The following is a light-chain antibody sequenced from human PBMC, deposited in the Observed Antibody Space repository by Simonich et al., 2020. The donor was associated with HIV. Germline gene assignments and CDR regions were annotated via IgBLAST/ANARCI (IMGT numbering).Light chain of an antibody. Sequence: DIVMSQSPDSLAVSLGERATINCKSSQSILKRSNNKNYLAWYQQKAGQPPKLLIDWASTRESGVPDRFSGSGSGTDFTLTISSLQAEDVAVYYCQQYYTTPLTFGGGTKVEIK. CDR3: QQYYTTPLT. CDR2: WAS. J-gene: IGKJ4*01. V-gene: IGKV4-1*01. CDR1: QSILKRSNNKNY.